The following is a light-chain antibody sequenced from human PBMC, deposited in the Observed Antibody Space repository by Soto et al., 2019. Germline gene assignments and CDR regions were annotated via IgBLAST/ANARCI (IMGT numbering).Light chain of an antibody. CDR3: GTWDTSLSAGRV. CDR2: DNH. CDR1: SSNIGNNY. V-gene: IGLV1-51*01. Sequence: QSVLTQPPSVSAAPGQKVTISCSGSSSNIGNNYVSWYQQLPGTAPKLLIYDNHKRPSGISDRFSGSRSGTSATLGITGLQTGDEADYYCGTWDTSLSAGRVFGGGTKLTVL. J-gene: IGLJ2*01.